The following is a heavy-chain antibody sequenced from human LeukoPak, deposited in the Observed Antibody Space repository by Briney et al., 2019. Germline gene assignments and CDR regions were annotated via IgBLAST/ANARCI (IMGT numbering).Heavy chain of an antibody. J-gene: IGHJ4*02. CDR1: RFTFSDYY. CDR2: ISRNSYT. CDR3: ARMATAAVGAYYFDY. V-gene: IGHV3-11*06. Sequence: GGSLSLSCAASRFTFSDYYMSWIGQAPGKGLEWVSYISRNSYTNYADSVKGRFTISRDNAKNSLYLQMASLRAEDTAVYYCARMATAAVGAYYFDYWGQGTLVAVSS. D-gene: IGHD6-13*01.